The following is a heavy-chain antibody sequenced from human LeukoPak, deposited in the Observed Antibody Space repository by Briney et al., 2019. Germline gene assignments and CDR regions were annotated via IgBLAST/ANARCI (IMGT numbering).Heavy chain of an antibody. J-gene: IGHJ5*02. D-gene: IGHD3-22*01. Sequence: PSETLSLTCTVSGGSISSGDYYWSWIRQPPGKGLEWLAYMYYSGSTYYNPPLKSRVTMSADTSKNQLSLKLSSVTAADTAVYYCARPYYYDSRIDPWGQGILVTVSS. CDR1: GGSISSGDYY. V-gene: IGHV4-30-4*01. CDR2: MYYSGST. CDR3: ARPYYYDSRIDP.